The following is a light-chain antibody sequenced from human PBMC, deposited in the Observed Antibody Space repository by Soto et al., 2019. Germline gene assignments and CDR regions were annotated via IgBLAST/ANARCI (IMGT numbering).Light chain of an antibody. V-gene: IGKV3-15*01. CDR1: QSVSSN. J-gene: IGKJ1*01. Sequence: EIVMTQSPATLSVSPGERATLSCRASQSVSSNLAWYQQKPGQAPRLLIYGASTRATGIPARFSGSGSGTEFTLTISSLQSEDFAVSYCQHYNNWPPPTFGQGIKVDI. CDR3: QHYNNWPPPT. CDR2: GAS.